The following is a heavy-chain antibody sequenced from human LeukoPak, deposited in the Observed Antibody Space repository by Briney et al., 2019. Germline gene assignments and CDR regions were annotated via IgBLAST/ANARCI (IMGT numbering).Heavy chain of an antibody. CDR2: SSASGGNI. CDR1: GFSFSNYA. Sequence: PGGSLRLSCVASGFSFSNYAMTWVRQAPGKGLQWVSSSSASGGNISYADSVKGRFIISRDNSKNTLYLQMDSRGADDTAVYYCAKDPSSGWPEYFQHGGQGTLVTVSS. J-gene: IGHJ1*01. D-gene: IGHD6-19*01. CDR3: AKDPSSGWPEYFQH. V-gene: IGHV3-23*01.